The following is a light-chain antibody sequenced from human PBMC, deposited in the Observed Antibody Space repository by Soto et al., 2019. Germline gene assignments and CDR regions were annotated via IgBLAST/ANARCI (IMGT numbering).Light chain of an antibody. J-gene: IGKJ2*02. CDR3: QQYNSYRT. CDR1: QSISNW. Sequence: DIQMTQSPSTLSASVGDRVTITCRASQSISNWLAWYQQKPGKAPKLLIYKASSLDSGVPSRFSGSGSGTEFTLTISSLQPDDFATYYCQQYNSYRTFGQGTKLEIK. CDR2: KAS. V-gene: IGKV1-5*03.